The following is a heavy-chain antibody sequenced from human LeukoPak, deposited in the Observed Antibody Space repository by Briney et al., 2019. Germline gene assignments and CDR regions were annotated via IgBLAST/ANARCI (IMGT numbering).Heavy chain of an antibody. Sequence: GGSLRLSCAAYGFTFSSYWMSWVRQAPGKGLEWVANIKQDGSEKYYVDSVKGRFTISRDNAKNSLYLQMNSLRAEDTAVYYCARVAAAGFDYWGQGTLVTVSS. V-gene: IGHV3-7*01. J-gene: IGHJ4*02. CDR2: IKQDGSEK. CDR3: ARVAAAGFDY. CDR1: GFTFSSYW. D-gene: IGHD6-13*01.